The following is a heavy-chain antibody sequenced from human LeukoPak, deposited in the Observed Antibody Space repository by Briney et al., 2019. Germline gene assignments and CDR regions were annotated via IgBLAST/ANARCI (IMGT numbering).Heavy chain of an antibody. J-gene: IGHJ6*02. CDR2: ISSSSSTI. D-gene: IGHD3-10*01. V-gene: IGHV3-48*04. CDR1: GFTFSSYS. Sequence: GGSLRLSCAASGFTFSSYSMNWVRQAPGKGLEWVSYISSSSSTIYYADSVKGRFTISRDNAKNSLYPQMNSLRAEDTAVYYCARSVSDDYYGSGSYYRYYGMDVWGQGTTVTVSS. CDR3: ARSVSDDYYGSGSYYRYYGMDV.